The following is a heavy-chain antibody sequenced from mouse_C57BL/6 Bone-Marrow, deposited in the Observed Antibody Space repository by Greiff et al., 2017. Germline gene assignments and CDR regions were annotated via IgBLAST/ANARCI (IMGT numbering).Heavy chain of an antibody. D-gene: IGHD5-1*01. Sequence: QVQLQQPGAELVMPGASVKLSCKASGYTFTSYWMHWVKQRPGPGLEWIGEIDPSDSYTDYNQKFKGKSTLTVDKSSSTAYMQLSSLTSEDSAVYYCAREGLYEYPDYWGQGTTRTVSS. CDR2: IDPSDSYT. CDR3: AREGLYEYPDY. CDR1: GYTFTSYW. J-gene: IGHJ2*01. V-gene: IGHV1-69*01.